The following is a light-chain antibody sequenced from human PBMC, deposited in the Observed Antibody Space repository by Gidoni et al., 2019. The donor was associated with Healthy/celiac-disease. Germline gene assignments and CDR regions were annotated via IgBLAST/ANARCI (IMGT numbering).Light chain of an antibody. CDR1: QSVLYSSNNKNY. J-gene: IGKJ3*01. CDR3: QQYYSTPFT. Sequence: DIVLTQSPGSLAVSLGERATINCKSSQSVLYSSNNKNYLAWYQQKPGQPPKLLIYWASTRESGVPDRFSGSGSGTDFTLTISSLQAEDVAVYYCQQYYSTPFTFGPGTKVEIK. CDR2: WAS. V-gene: IGKV4-1*01.